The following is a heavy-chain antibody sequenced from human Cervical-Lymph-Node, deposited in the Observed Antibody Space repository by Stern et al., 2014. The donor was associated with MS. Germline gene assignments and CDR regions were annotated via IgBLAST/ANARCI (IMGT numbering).Heavy chain of an antibody. CDR1: GFTFSTYA. D-gene: IGHD5-12*01. CDR3: AKDLGGYSAYDTKHGMDV. CDR2: ISHDGSYT. V-gene: IGHV3-30*18. Sequence: VHLVESGGGVVQPGRSLRLSCAASGFTFSTYAMHWVRQAPGKWLEWVAVISHDGSYTYYADSVKGRFTISRDNSKNTLYVEMKSLRAGDTAVFYCAKDLGGYSAYDTKHGMDVWGQGTTVTVSS. J-gene: IGHJ6*02.